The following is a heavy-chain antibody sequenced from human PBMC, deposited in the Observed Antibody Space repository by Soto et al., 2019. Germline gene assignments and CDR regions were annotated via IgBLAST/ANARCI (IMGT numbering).Heavy chain of an antibody. CDR1: AYTFTNYA. CDR3: AAGLLGYCSAGSCYSDS. J-gene: IGHJ4*02. D-gene: IGHD2-15*01. V-gene: IGHV1-18*01. Sequence: QVQLVQSGAEVKKPGASVRVSCQTSAYTFTNYAVSWVRQAPGQGLEWMGWISGDNGNTIYAQKLQGRVTITTDTSTRKAYGELRRLRSDDTAVYYCAAGLLGYCSAGSCYSDSWGQGTLVTVSS. CDR2: ISGDNGNT.